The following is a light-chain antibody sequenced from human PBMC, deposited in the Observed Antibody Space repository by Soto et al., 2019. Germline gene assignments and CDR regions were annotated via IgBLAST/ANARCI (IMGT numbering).Light chain of an antibody. Sequence: QSALTQPPSASGSPGPSVTISCTGTSSDVGGYNYVSWYQQHPGKAPQLMIYEVSKRPSGVPDRFSGSKSGNTASLTVSGLQAEDEADYYCSSYAGSNTVVFGGGTQLTVL. V-gene: IGLV2-8*01. CDR1: SSDVGGYNY. J-gene: IGLJ2*01. CDR2: EVS. CDR3: SSYAGSNTVV.